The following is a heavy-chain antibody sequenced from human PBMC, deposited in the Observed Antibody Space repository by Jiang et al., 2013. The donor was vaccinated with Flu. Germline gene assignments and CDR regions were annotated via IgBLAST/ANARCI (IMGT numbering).Heavy chain of an antibody. CDR2: ISYDGSNK. J-gene: IGHJ4*02. D-gene: IGHD6-13*01. Sequence: CAASGFTFSSYAMHWVRQAPGKGLEWVAVISYDGSNKYYADSVKGRFTISRDNSKNTLYLQMNSLRAEDTAVYYCARDYVGRIAAAGLRYFDYWGQGTLVTVSS. CDR1: GFTFSSYA. V-gene: IGHV3-30-3*01. CDR3: ARDYVGRIAAAGLRYFDY.